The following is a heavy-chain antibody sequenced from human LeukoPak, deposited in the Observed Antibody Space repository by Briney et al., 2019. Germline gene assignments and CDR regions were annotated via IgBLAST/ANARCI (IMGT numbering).Heavy chain of an antibody. CDR1: GFTFSSYA. D-gene: IGHD3-22*01. J-gene: IGHJ4*02. CDR3: AKLSGYSMYYFDY. CDR2: ISGSGGSI. Sequence: SGGSLRLSCAASGFTFSSYAMSWVRQAPGKGLEWVSAISGSGGSIYYADSVKGRFTISRDNSKNTLYLQMNSLRAEDTAVYYCAKLSGYSMYYFDYWGQGTLVTVSS. V-gene: IGHV3-23*01.